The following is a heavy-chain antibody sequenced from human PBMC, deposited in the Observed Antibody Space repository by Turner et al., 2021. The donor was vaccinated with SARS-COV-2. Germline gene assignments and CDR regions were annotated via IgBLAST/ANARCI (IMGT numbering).Heavy chain of an antibody. V-gene: IGHV4-39*01. D-gene: IGHD1-26*01. CDR3: ARRGRASRFSFDY. J-gene: IGHJ4*02. CDR2: IHYIGTT. Sequence: QLQLQESGPGLVKPSETLSLTCTVSAGSVSSSDHYWDWIRQPPGKGLDWIGSIHYIGTTYYNPSLKSRVTISVDTSKNQFSLNLTSVTAADTAVYFCARRGRASRFSFDYWGQGRLLTVSS. CDR1: AGSVSSSDHY.